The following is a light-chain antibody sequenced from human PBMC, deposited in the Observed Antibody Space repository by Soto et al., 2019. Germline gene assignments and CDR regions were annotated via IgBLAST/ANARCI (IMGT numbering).Light chain of an antibody. CDR2: EVN. Sequence: QSVLTQPPSASGSPGQSVAISCTGTSSDVGGYSYVSWYQQHPGKAPKLMIYEVNKRPSGVPDRFSGSKSGNTASLTVSGLQAEDEADYYCSSYAGSSNVFGTGTNVTVL. CDR1: SSDVGGYSY. V-gene: IGLV2-8*01. CDR3: SSYAGSSNV. J-gene: IGLJ1*01.